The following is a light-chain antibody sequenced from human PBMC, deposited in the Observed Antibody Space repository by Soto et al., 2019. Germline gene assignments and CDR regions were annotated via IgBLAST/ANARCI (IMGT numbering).Light chain of an antibody. V-gene: IGLV2-14*03. J-gene: IGLJ2*01. CDR2: DVS. CDR1: SSDVGGYNY. CDR3: SSYTSSDTLL. Sequence: QSALTQPASVSGSPGQSITISCTGSSSDVGGYNYVSWYQHHTGKAPKLIIYDVSHRPSGVSNRFSGSKSGNTASLTISSLQSEDEADYYCSSYTSSDTLLFGGGTKLTVL.